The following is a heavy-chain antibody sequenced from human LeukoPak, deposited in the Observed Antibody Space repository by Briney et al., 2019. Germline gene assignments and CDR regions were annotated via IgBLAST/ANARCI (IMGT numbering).Heavy chain of an antibody. V-gene: IGHV3-11*01. Sequence: GGSLRLSCAASGFTFSDYYMSWIRQAPGKGLEWVSYISSSGSTIYYADSVKGRFTISRDSSKNTLYLQMNSLRAEDTAVYYCARGRSFSSGWYAYYFDYWGQGTLVTVSS. CDR1: GFTFSDYY. D-gene: IGHD6-19*01. CDR2: ISSSGSTI. CDR3: ARGRSFSSGWYAYYFDY. J-gene: IGHJ4*02.